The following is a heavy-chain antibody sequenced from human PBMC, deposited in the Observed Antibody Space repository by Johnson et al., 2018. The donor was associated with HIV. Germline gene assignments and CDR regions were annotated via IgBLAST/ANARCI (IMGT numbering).Heavy chain of an antibody. CDR2: IKQDGSEK. J-gene: IGHJ3*02. V-gene: IGHV3-7*01. Sequence: MQLVESGGGLVQPGGSLRLSCAASGFTFSSYWMSWVRQAPGKGLEWVANIKQDGSEKYYVDSVKGLFTISRDNAKNSLYLQMNSLRAEDTAVYYCARDTYGIGGICYSNALDIWGQGTMVTVSS. CDR3: ARDTYGIGGICYSNALDI. CDR1: GFTFSSYW. D-gene: IGHD2-15*01.